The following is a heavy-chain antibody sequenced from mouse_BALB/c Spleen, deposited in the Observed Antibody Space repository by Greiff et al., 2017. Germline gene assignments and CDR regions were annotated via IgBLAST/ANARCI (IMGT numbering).Heavy chain of an antibody. J-gene: IGHJ4*01. D-gene: IGHD1-1*01. CDR3: ARDQYYGSSYGAMDY. CDR1: GFTFSDYY. CDR2: ISDGGSYT. V-gene: IGHV5-4*02. Sequence: EVMLVESGGGLVKPGGSLKLSCAASGFTFSDYYMYWVRQTPGKRLEWVATISDGGSYTYYPDSVKGRFTISRDNAKNNLYLQMSSLKSEDTAMFYCARDQYYGSSYGAMDYWGQGTSVTVSS.